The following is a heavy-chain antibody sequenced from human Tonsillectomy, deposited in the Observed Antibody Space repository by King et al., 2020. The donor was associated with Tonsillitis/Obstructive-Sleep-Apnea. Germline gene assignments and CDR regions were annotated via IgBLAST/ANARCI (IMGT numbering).Heavy chain of an antibody. J-gene: IGHJ6*03. V-gene: IGHV4-59*08. CDR1: GGSISSYY. CDR3: ARLDXXXTGPKYMDV. D-gene: IGHD3/OR15-3a*01. CDR2: IYYSGST. Sequence: VQLQESGPGLVKPSETLSLTCTVSGGSISSYYWSWIRQPPGKGLEWIGYIYYSGSTNYNPSLKSRVTISVDTSKNQFSXKLSSVTAADKAVYYCARLDXXXTGPKYMDVWGKGXTVTVSS.